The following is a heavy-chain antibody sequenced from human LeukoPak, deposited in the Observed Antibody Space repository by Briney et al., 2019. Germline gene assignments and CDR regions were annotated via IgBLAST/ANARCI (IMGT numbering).Heavy chain of an antibody. CDR2: ISYDGSNK. CDR3: ARGAIGYSYGSPTGY. V-gene: IGHV3-30-3*01. D-gene: IGHD5-18*01. J-gene: IGHJ4*02. CDR1: GFTFSSYT. Sequence: PGGSLRLSCVASGFTFSSYTMHWVRQAPGKGLEWVAVISYDGSNKYYADSVKGRFTISRDNSKSTLYLQMNSLRAEDTAVYYCARGAIGYSYGSPTGYWGQGTLVTVSS.